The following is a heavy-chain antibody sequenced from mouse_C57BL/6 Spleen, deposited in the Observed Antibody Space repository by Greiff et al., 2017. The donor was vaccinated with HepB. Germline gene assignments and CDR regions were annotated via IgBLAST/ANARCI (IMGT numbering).Heavy chain of an antibody. V-gene: IGHV1-31*01. J-gene: IGHJ1*03. CDR3: ARGYYDYDAWYFDV. Sequence: EVQLKESGPELVKPGASVKISCKASGYSFTGYYMHWVKQSHGNILDWIGYIYPYNGVSSYNQKFKGKATLTVDKSSSTAYMELRSLTSEDSAVYYCARGYYDYDAWYFDVWGTGTTVTVSS. D-gene: IGHD2-4*01. CDR1: GYSFTGYY. CDR2: IYPYNGVS.